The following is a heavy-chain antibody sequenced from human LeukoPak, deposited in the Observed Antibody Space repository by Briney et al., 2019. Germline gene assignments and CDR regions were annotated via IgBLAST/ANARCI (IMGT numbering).Heavy chain of an antibody. CDR2: IPYDAKNE. V-gene: IGHV3-30*03. CDR1: GFPFSSYG. Sequence: PGGSLRLSCEASGFPFSSYGMHWVRQAPGKGLEWVAVIPYDAKNEDYADSVKGRFTISRDNAKTSLYLQMDSLRVEDTAVYYCASLHGDYVFWGQGTLVTVSS. J-gene: IGHJ4*02. CDR3: ASLHGDYVF. D-gene: IGHD4-17*01.